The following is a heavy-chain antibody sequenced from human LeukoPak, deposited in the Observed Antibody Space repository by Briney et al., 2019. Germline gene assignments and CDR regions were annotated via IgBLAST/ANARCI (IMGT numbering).Heavy chain of an antibody. CDR3: ARGPQWLVRLYFDY. V-gene: IGHV4-34*01. CDR2: INHSGST. D-gene: IGHD6-19*01. J-gene: IGHJ4*02. Sequence: SETLSLTCTVSGGSISSYYWSWIRQPPGKGLEWIGEINHSGSTNYNPSLKSRVTISVDTSKNQFSLKLSSVTAADTAVYYCARGPQWLVRLYFDYWGQGTLVTVSS. CDR1: GGSISSYY.